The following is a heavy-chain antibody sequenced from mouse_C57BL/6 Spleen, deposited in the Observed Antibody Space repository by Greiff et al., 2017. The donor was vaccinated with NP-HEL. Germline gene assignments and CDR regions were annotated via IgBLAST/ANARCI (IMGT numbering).Heavy chain of an antibody. CDR3: ARERDGYQGPWYFDV. CDR2: IDPSDSET. J-gene: IGHJ1*03. D-gene: IGHD2-3*01. CDR1: GYTFTSYW. Sequence: QVHVKQPGAELVRPGSSVKLSCKASGYTFTSYWMHWVKQRPIQGLEWIGNIDPSDSETHYNQKFKDKATLTVDKSSSTAYMQLSSLTSEDSAVYYCARERDGYQGPWYFDVWGTGTTVTVSS. V-gene: IGHV1-52*01.